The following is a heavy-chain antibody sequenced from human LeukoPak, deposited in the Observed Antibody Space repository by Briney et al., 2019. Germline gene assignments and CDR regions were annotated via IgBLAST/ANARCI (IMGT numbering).Heavy chain of an antibody. CDR3: ARDWRGYFDY. CDR2: IWYDGSNN. D-gene: IGHD3-3*01. J-gene: IGHJ4*02. V-gene: IGHV3-33*01. CDR1: GFTFSSNG. Sequence: PGRSLRFSCAASGFTFSSNGLHWVRQAPGRGLVGVTVIWYDGSNNYYADSVKGRFTISRDNSKNTLYLQMNSLRAEDTAVYYCARDWRGYFDYWGQGTLVTVSS.